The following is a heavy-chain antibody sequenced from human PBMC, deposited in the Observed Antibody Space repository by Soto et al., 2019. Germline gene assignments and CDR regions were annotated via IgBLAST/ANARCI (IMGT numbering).Heavy chain of an antibody. Sequence: QVQLVQSGAEVKKPGSSVKVSCNASGGTFSSYAISWVRQAPGHGLEWMGGIIPIFGTANYAQKFQGRVTVTADETTSTAYMEMRSQRSEDTAVYYCARAVRFLEWSIRWGYNCYGMDVWGQGTTVTVSS. J-gene: IGHJ6*02. V-gene: IGHV1-69*01. D-gene: IGHD3-3*01. CDR1: GGTFSSYA. CDR3: ARAVRFLEWSIRWGYNCYGMDV. CDR2: IIPIFGTA.